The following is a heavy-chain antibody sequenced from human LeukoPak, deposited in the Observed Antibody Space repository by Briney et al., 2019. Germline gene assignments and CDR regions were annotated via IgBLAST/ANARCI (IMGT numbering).Heavy chain of an antibody. Sequence: GGSLRLSCAASGFTVSSNYMSWVRQAPGKGLEWVSSISSSSSYIYYADSVKGRFTISRDNAKNSLYLQMNSLRAEDTAVYYCALLSTVRVDYWGQGTLVTVSS. D-gene: IGHD3-10*01. V-gene: IGHV3-21*01. CDR3: ALLSTVRVDY. CDR1: GFTVSSNY. CDR2: ISSSSSYI. J-gene: IGHJ4*02.